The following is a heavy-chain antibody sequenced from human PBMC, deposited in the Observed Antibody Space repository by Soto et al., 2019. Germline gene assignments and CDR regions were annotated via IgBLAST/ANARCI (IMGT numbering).Heavy chain of an antibody. V-gene: IGHV1-58*01. J-gene: IGHJ4*02. CDR2: IVVVSGNT. CDR3: AAERSGSYQSLDY. D-gene: IGHD1-26*01. CDR1: GFTFTSSA. Sequence: SVKVSCKASGFTFTSSAVQWVRQARGQRLEWIGWIVVVSGNTNYAQKFQERVTITRDMSTSTAYMELSSLRSEDTAVYYCAAERSGSYQSLDYWGQGTLVTVSS.